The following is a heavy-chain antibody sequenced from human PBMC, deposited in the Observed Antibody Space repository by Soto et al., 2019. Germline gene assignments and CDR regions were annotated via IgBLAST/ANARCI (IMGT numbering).Heavy chain of an antibody. CDR2: IKQDGSEK. CDR1: GFTFSSYW. V-gene: IGHV3-7*01. D-gene: IGHD3-3*01. CDR3: ARNYDFWSGYISHYDYGMDV. J-gene: IGHJ6*02. Sequence: GGSLRLSCAASGFTFSSYWMSWVRQAPGKGLEWVANIKQDGSEKYYVDSVKGRFTISRDNAKNSLYLQMNSLRAEDTAVYYCARNYDFWSGYISHYDYGMDVWGQGTTVTVSS.